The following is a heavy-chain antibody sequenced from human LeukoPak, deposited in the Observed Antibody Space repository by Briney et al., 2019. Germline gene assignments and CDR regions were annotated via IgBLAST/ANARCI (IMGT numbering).Heavy chain of an antibody. CDR2: LKQDGGEK. CDR1: GFTFSSYW. V-gene: IGHV3-7*01. J-gene: IGHJ4*01. D-gene: IGHD6-13*01. Sequence: GGSLRLSCAVSGFTFSSYWMNWVRQAPGKGLEWVASLKQDGGEKSYVDSVKGRFTISRDKAKNSLYLQMSSLRAEDTAVYYCARDGTAAGLYFDLWGQGTLVTVSS. CDR3: ARDGTAAGLYFDL.